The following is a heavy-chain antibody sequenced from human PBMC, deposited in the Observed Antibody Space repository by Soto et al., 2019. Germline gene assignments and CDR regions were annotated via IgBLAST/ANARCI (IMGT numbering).Heavy chain of an antibody. CDR1: GGSISSGGYY. J-gene: IGHJ6*02. Sequence: PSETLSLTCTVSGGSISSGGYYWSWIRQHPGKGLEWIGYIYYSGSTYYNPSLKSRVTISVDTSKNQFSLKLSSVTAADTAVYYCARVSDYDFWSGHYYYGMDVCGQGTTVTVSS. CDR2: IYYSGST. CDR3: ARVSDYDFWSGHYYYGMDV. V-gene: IGHV4-31*03. D-gene: IGHD3-3*01.